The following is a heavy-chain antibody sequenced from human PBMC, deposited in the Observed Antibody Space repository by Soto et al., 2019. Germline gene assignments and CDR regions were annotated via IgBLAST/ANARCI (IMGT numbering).Heavy chain of an antibody. Sequence: QVQLVQSGAEVKKPGSSVKVSCKASGGTFSSYAISWVRQAPGQGLEWMGGIIPIFGTANYAQKFQGRVTITADESTGTAYMELSSLRSEDTAVYYCARGVQTDYDFWSGYLYYFDYWGQGTLVTVSS. CDR1: GGTFSSYA. CDR3: ARGVQTDYDFWSGYLYYFDY. CDR2: IIPIFGTA. J-gene: IGHJ4*02. V-gene: IGHV1-69*01. D-gene: IGHD3-3*01.